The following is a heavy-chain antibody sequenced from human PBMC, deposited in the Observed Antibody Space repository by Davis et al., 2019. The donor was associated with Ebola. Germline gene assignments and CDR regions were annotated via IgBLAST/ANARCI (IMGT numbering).Heavy chain of an antibody. Sequence: GESLKISCAASGFTFSSYSMNWVRQASGKGLEWVGRIRSKANSYATAYAASVKGRFTISRDDSKNTAYLQMNSLKTEDTAVYYCARDGPIGYSGYDLGFDYWGQGTLVTVSS. CDR2: IRSKANSYAT. V-gene: IGHV3-73*01. J-gene: IGHJ4*02. CDR1: GFTFSSYS. CDR3: ARDGPIGYSGYDLGFDY. D-gene: IGHD5-12*01.